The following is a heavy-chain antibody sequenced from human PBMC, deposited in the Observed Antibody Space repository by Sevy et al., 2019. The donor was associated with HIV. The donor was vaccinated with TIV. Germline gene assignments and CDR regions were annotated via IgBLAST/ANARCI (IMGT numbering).Heavy chain of an antibody. CDR1: GASISSSSYY. CDR3: TRRLSGSSSGRWFDP. CDR2: IYYSGIS. J-gene: IGHJ5*02. V-gene: IGHV4-39*01. D-gene: IGHD6-6*01. Sequence: SETLSLTCTVSGASISSSSYYWGWIRQPPGKGLAWIGSIYYSGISFYTPSLKSRVTISVDTSKNQFSLKLSSVTAADTAVYYCTRRLSGSSSGRWFDPWGQGTLVTVSS.